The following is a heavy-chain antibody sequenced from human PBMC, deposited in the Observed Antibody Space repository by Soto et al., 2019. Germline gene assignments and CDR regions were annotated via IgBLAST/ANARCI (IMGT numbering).Heavy chain of an antibody. J-gene: IGHJ5*02. Sequence: GGSLRLSCAASGFTFSSYGMHWVRQAPGKGLEWVAVIWYDGSNKYYADSVKGRFTISRDNSKNTLYLQMNSLRAEDTAVYYCARAIAAAGTWFDPWGQGTLVTVSS. CDR1: GFTFSSYG. V-gene: IGHV3-33*01. D-gene: IGHD6-13*01. CDR2: IWYDGSNK. CDR3: ARAIAAAGTWFDP.